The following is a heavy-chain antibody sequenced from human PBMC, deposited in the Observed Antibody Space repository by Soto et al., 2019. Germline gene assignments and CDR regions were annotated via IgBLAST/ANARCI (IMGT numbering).Heavy chain of an antibody. CDR3: ARGIVLMVYASPGYFDY. CDR2: IYSGGST. D-gene: IGHD2-8*01. J-gene: IGHJ4*02. V-gene: IGHV3-66*01. Sequence: EVQLVESGGGLVQPGGSLRLSCAASGFTVSSNYMSWVRQAPGKGLEWVSVIYSGGSTYYADSVKGRFTISRDNSKNTRYLQMNSLRAEDTAVYYCARGIVLMVYASPGYFDYWGQGTLVTDSS. CDR1: GFTVSSNY.